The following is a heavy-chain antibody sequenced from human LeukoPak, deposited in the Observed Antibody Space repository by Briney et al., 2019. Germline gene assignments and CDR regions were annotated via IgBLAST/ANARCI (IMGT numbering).Heavy chain of an antibody. V-gene: IGHV1-69*01. Sequence: ASVKVSYKASGGTFSSYAISWVRQAPGQGLEWMGGIIPIFGTANYAQKFQGRVTITADESTSTAYMELSSLRSEDTAVYYCARAGCNSTSCPEPYNWFDPWGQGTLVTVSS. CDR3: ARAGCNSTSCPEPYNWFDP. CDR2: IIPIFGTA. D-gene: IGHD2-2*01. J-gene: IGHJ5*02. CDR1: GGTFSSYA.